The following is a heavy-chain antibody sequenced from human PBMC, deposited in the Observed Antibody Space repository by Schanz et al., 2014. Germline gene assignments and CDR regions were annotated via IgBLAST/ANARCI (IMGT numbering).Heavy chain of an antibody. CDR2: ISYDGRNK. Sequence: QVQLVESGGGVVQPGRSLRLSCAASGFTFSSYAMHWVRQAPGKGLEWVAVISYDGRNKYYADSVKDRFTVSRDNSKNTVYLQMSRLRAEDTAVYYCARVHHYDPSGWEYFDYWGQGALVTVSS. D-gene: IGHD3-22*01. CDR3: ARVHHYDPSGWEYFDY. CDR1: GFTFSSYA. J-gene: IGHJ4*02. V-gene: IGHV3-30-3*01.